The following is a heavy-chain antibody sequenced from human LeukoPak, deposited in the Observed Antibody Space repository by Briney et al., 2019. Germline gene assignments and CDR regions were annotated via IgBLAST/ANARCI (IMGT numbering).Heavy chain of an antibody. CDR3: AREYCSSTSCYTVRPYYYYGMDV. CDR1: GYTFTSYG. Sequence: GASVKVSCKASGYTFTSYGISWVGQAPGQGLEWMGWISAYNGNTNYAQKLQGRVTMTTDTSTSTAYMELRSLRSDDTAVYYCAREYCSSTSCYTVRPYYYYGMDVWGQGTPVTVSS. V-gene: IGHV1-18*01. D-gene: IGHD2-2*01. CDR2: ISAYNGNT. J-gene: IGHJ6*02.